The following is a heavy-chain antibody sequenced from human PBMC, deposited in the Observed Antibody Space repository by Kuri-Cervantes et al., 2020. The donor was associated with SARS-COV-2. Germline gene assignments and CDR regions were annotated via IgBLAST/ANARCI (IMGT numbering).Heavy chain of an antibody. J-gene: IGHJ6*02. CDR2: ISYDGSNK. Sequence: GGSLRLSCAASGFTFSSYGMHWVRQAPGKGLEWVAVISYDGSNKYYADSVKGRFTISRDNSKNTLYLQMNSLRAEDTAVYYCAKGEYPLLYGGISGYYYGMDVWGQGTAVTVSS. D-gene: IGHD2-2*02. V-gene: IGHV3-30*18. CDR3: AKGEYPLLYGGISGYYYGMDV. CDR1: GFTFSSYG.